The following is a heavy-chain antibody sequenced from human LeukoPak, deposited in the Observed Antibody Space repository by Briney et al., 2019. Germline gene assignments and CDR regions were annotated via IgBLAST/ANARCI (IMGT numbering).Heavy chain of an antibody. CDR3: VKRPDYGGGIYVFEH. Sequence: PGGSLRLSCVASGFTLHTYMMTWVRQAPGQGLECISTITSVGDTYYADSLRGRFTISRDISKNTVYLEINSLRAEDTAVYYCVKRPDYGGGIYVFEHWGQGTLVTVSS. V-gene: IGHV3-23*01. J-gene: IGHJ4*02. D-gene: IGHD4-23*01. CDR2: ITSVGDT. CDR1: GFTLHTYM.